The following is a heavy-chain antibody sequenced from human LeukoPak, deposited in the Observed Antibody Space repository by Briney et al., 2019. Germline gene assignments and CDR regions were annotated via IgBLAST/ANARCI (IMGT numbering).Heavy chain of an antibody. J-gene: IGHJ5*02. D-gene: IGHD2-2*02. CDR3: ARERRYCSSTSCYTGYSWFDP. CDR1: GGSFSGYY. V-gene: IGHV4-34*01. CDR2: INRSGST. Sequence: PSETLSLTCAVYGGSFSGYYWSWIRQPPGKGLEWIGEINRSGSTNYNPSLKSRVTISVDTSKNQFSLKLSSVTAADTAVYYCARERRYCSSTSCYTGYSWFDPWGQGTLVTVSS.